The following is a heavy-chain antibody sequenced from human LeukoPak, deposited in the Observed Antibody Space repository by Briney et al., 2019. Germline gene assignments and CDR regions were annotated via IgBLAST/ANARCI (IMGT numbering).Heavy chain of an antibody. CDR3: AREANAFDI. V-gene: IGHV3-30*03. J-gene: IGHJ3*02. CDR1: GVTFNTYV. Sequence: PGGSLRLSCAASGVTFNTYVRHWIRQSPGKGLEWVAGLSQDGSNEYFADSVNGRFTISRDNSKNTLYVQVNSLRVDDTAVYYCAREANAFDIWGQGTMVTVSS. CDR2: LSQDGSNE.